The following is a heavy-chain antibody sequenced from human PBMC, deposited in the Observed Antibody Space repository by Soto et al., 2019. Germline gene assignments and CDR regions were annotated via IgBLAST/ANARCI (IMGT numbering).Heavy chain of an antibody. Sequence: SVKVSCKASGYTFTSYDINWVRQATGQGLEWMGWMNPNSGNTGYAQKFQGRVTMTRNTSISTAYMELSSLRSEDTAVYYCARVLRYFDWLPYYFDYWGQGTLVTVSS. CDR2: MNPNSGNT. D-gene: IGHD3-9*01. V-gene: IGHV1-8*01. CDR1: GYTFTSYD. CDR3: ARVLRYFDWLPYYFDY. J-gene: IGHJ4*02.